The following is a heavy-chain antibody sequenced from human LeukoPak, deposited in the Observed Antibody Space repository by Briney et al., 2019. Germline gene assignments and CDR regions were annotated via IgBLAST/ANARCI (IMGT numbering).Heavy chain of an antibody. CDR3: ARHYYDYVWGSYGIDY. D-gene: IGHD3-16*01. J-gene: IGHJ4*02. CDR2: IYPGDSDT. Sequence: GESLKISCKGSGYSFSNYWIGWVRQMPGKGLEWMGIIYPGDSDTRYSPSFQGQVTISADKSISTAYLQWSSLKASDTAMYYCARHYYDYVWGSYGIDYWGRGTLVTVSS. CDR1: GYSFSNYW. V-gene: IGHV5-51*01.